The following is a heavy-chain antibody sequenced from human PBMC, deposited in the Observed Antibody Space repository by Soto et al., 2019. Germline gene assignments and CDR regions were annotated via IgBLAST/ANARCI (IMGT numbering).Heavy chain of an antibody. Sequence: GGSLRLSCAASGFTFSSYAMSWVRQAPGKGLEWVSVLYNSGTTYYAESVKGRFTISRDNVKNTVYLEMNNLRVDDTAVYYCARDKTQGAGWFDPWGRGTLVTVSS. CDR2: LYNSGTT. J-gene: IGHJ5*02. D-gene: IGHD1-26*01. CDR3: ARDKTQGAGWFDP. CDR1: GFTFSSYA. V-gene: IGHV3-53*01.